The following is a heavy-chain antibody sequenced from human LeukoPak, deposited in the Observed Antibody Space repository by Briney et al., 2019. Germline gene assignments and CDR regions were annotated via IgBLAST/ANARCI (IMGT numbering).Heavy chain of an antibody. CDR3: TRGSMATIVGWFDP. CDR2: ISSSSSYI. D-gene: IGHD5-24*01. V-gene: IGHV3-21*03. Sequence: GGSLRLSCAASGFTFSSYSMNWVRQAPGKGLEWVSSISSSSSYIYYADPVKGRFTISRDDSKSIAYLQMNSLKTEDTAVYYCTRGSMATIVGWFDPWGQGTLVTVSS. J-gene: IGHJ5*02. CDR1: GFTFSSYS.